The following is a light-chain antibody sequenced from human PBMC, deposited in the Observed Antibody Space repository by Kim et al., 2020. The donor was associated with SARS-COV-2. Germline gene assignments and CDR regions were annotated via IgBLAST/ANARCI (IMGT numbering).Light chain of an antibody. Sequence: ASVKLTCTLSSGHTNYAIAWHRQQPGMGPRHLMRLNSDGSHSRGDGIPRRFSGSSSGAERYLTISNLQSEDEADYYCQTWDSGVGVFGGGTKLTVL. V-gene: IGLV4-69*01. J-gene: IGLJ3*02. CDR1: SGHTNYA. CDR3: QTWDSGVGV. CDR2: LNSDGSH.